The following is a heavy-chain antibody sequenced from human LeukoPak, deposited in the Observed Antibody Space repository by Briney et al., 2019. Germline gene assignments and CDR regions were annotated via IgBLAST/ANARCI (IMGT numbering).Heavy chain of an antibody. J-gene: IGHJ4*02. CDR3: ARVTKLRYFEQ. V-gene: IGHV3-74*01. D-gene: IGHD3-9*01. CDR1: GFTFSSNW. CDR2: INSDGSSI. Sequence: PGGSLRLSCAASGFTFSSNWMHWVRQAPGKGLVWVSRINSDGSSISYADSVKGRFTISRDNAKNTLYLQMNSLRAEDTAVYYCARVTKLRYFEQWGQGTLVTVSS.